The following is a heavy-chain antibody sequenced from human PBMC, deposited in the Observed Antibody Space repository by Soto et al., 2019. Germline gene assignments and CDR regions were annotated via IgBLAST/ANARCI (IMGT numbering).Heavy chain of an antibody. V-gene: IGHV2-5*02. CDR2: IYWDDDK. CDR1: WSSLTSCGVG. CDR3: APVQQRVTGGFVGY. J-gene: IGHJ4*02. D-gene: IGHD6-13*01. Sequence: SGPTLMNPTQTLTLTGTFSWSSLTSCGVGVGWIRQPPGKALEWLGLIYWDDDKRYSPSLKSRLTIAKDSSKNQVVPAMTNMDLVDTATYCCAPVQQRVTGGFVGYWGQGTLVTGFS.